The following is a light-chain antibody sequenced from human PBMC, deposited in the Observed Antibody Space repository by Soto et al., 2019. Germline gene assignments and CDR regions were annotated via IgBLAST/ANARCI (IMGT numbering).Light chain of an antibody. CDR3: QQHDNWPRT. CDR2: GAS. Sequence: EIVLTHFPGTLSLSQGERATLSCRASQSVSSYLAWYQQKPGQAPRLLIHGASTRATGIPARFSGSGSGTEFTLTISSLQSEDFAIYFCQQHDNWPRTFGQGTNVDIK. V-gene: IGKV3-15*01. CDR1: QSVSSY. J-gene: IGKJ1*01.